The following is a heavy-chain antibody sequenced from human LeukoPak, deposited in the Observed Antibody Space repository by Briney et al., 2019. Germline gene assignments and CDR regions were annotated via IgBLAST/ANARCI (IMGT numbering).Heavy chain of an antibody. CDR1: GFTFNSYE. CDR3: ARGGSYVHY. CDR2: INSGGSAI. J-gene: IGHJ4*02. Sequence: GGSLRLSCAASGFTFNSYEMNWVRQAPGKGLEWVSYINSGGSAIYYADSVKGRFTISRDNAKNSLYLQMNGLRADDTAVYYCARGGSYVHYWGQGTLVTVSS. D-gene: IGHD1-26*01. V-gene: IGHV3-48*03.